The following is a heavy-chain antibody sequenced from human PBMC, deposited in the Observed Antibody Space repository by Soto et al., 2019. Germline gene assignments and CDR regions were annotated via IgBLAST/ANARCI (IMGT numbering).Heavy chain of an antibody. Sequence: SETLSLTCAVYGGSFSGYYWSWIRQPPGKGLEWIGEINHSGSTNYNPSLKSRVTMSVDTSKNQFSLRLMSLTAADTAVYYCARDQGVAAAGITWFDPWGQGSLVTVSS. V-gene: IGHV4-34*01. J-gene: IGHJ5*02. CDR3: ARDQGVAAAGITWFDP. CDR2: INHSGST. D-gene: IGHD6-13*01. CDR1: GGSFSGYY.